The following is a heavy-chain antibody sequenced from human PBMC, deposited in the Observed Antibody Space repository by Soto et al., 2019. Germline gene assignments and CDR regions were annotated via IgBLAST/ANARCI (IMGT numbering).Heavy chain of an antibody. D-gene: IGHD1-7*01. CDR3: AREGVTRPYNWNFRSKYYYMDV. CDR1: GGSISSGGYY. CDR2: IYYSGST. Sequence: PSETLSLTCTVSGGSISSGGYYWSWIRQHPGKGLEWIGYIYYSGSTYYNPSLKSRVTISVDTSKNQFSLKLSSVTAADTAVYYCAREGVTRPYNWNFRSKYYYMDVWGKGTTVTVSS. J-gene: IGHJ6*03. V-gene: IGHV4-31*03.